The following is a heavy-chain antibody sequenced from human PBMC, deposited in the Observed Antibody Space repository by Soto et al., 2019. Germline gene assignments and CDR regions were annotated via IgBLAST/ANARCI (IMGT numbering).Heavy chain of an antibody. CDR3: AAVGGDSSGWYYFDY. Sequence: SVKVSCKASGFTFTSSAMQWVQQARGQRLEWIGWIVVGSGNTNYAQKFQERVTITRDMSTSTAYMELSSLRSEDTAVYYCAAVGGDSSGWYYFDYWGQGTLVTVSS. J-gene: IGHJ4*02. CDR2: IVVGSGNT. CDR1: GFTFTSSA. D-gene: IGHD6-19*01. V-gene: IGHV1-58*02.